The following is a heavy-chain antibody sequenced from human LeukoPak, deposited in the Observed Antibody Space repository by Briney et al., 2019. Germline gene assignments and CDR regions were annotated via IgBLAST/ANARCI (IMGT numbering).Heavy chain of an antibody. CDR3: AGENRVYTNGWFDAFDI. D-gene: IGHD6-19*01. CDR2: IYIDGST. V-gene: IGHV3-53*04. Sequence: PGGSLRLSCAASGFPVSSNYMGWVRQAPGKGLEWVSFIYIDGSTYYADSVKGRFTISRHNSKNTLFLQMNSLRTEDTAVYYCAGENRVYTNGWFDAFDIWGQGTMVTVSS. CDR1: GFPVSSNY. J-gene: IGHJ3*02.